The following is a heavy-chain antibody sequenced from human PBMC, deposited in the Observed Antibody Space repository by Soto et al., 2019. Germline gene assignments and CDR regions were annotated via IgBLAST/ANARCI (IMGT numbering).Heavy chain of an antibody. V-gene: IGHV1-69*02. J-gene: IGHJ6*02. CDR3: ARVRYSGSYPWYGMDV. Sequence: SVKVSCKASGGTFSSYTISWVRQAPGQGLEWMGRIIPILGIANYAQKFQGRVTITADKSTSTAYMELSSLRSEDTAVYYCARVRYSGSYPWYGMDVWGQGTTVTVSS. CDR1: GGTFSSYT. D-gene: IGHD1-26*01. CDR2: IIPILGIA.